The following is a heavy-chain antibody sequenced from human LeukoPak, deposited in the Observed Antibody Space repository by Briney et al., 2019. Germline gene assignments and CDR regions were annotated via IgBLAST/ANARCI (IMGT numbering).Heavy chain of an antibody. CDR3: ARTITIVGADY. D-gene: IGHD1-26*01. J-gene: IGHJ4*02. Sequence: SDTLSLICTVSVYSIRSGYYWGWTRQPPGEGLDGSCIIYHSGNTYYNPSLESRVTISVDTSKNHVSLNGRFVTAAHTAVSHCARTITIVGADYWRQGTMVSVSS. V-gene: IGHV4-38-2*02. CDR1: VYSIRSGYY. CDR2: IYHSGNT.